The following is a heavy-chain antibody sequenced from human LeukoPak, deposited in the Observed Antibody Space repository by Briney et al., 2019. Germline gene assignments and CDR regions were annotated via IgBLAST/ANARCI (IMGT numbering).Heavy chain of an antibody. J-gene: IGHJ4*02. D-gene: IGHD3-10*01. V-gene: IGHV3-7*01. CDR3: ARGPWFGKVVSDYYFDS. CDR2: IKQDGSEE. Sequence: GGSLRLSCTASGFTFGDYAMSWFRQAPGKGLEWVANIKQDGSEEFYVDSVKGRFTISRDNANDSVSLQMNSLRAEDTAVYYCARGPWFGKVVSDYYFDSWGQGTLVTVSS. CDR1: GFTFGDYA.